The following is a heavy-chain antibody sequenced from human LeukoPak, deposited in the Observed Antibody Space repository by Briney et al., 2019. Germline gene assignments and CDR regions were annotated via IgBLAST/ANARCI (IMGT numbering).Heavy chain of an antibody. D-gene: IGHD3-9*01. Sequence: SETLSLACSVSGGSISSTTYYWGWIRQPPGKGLEWIGSMSFIGSTYYNPSLKSRVTISVHMSKNHFSLKLSSVTAADTAVYYCARHRRHYDILTGYYAGHFDIWGQGTMVTVSS. CDR3: ARHRRHYDILTGYYAGHFDI. J-gene: IGHJ3*02. CDR1: GGSISSTTYY. CDR2: MSFIGST. V-gene: IGHV4-39*01.